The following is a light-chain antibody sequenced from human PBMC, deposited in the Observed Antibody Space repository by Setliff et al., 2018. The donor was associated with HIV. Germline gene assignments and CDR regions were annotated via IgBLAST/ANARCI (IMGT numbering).Light chain of an antibody. CDR2: GSS. V-gene: IGKV3-20*01. CDR1: ESVRNNY. J-gene: IGKJ1*01. Sequence: EIVLTQSPGTLSLSPGDGATLSCRASESVRNNYLAWYQQKPGQAPRLLIFGSSRRATGISDRFSGSGSGTDFTLSISRLEPEDSAVYHCQQYGRSPPTFGQGTKVDIK. CDR3: QQYGRSPPT.